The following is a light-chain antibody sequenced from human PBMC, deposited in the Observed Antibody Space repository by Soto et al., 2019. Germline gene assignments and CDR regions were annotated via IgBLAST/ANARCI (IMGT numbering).Light chain of an antibody. V-gene: IGLV2-8*01. Sequence: QSVLTQPPSASGSPGQSVTISCTGTSSDVGGYNYVSWYQQHPGKAPKLIIYEVNKRPSGVPDRFSGSKYGNTASLTVSGLQAEDEADYYCSSYAGSNNYVFGTGTKVTVL. CDR3: SSYAGSNNYV. CDR1: SSDVGGYNY. J-gene: IGLJ1*01. CDR2: EVN.